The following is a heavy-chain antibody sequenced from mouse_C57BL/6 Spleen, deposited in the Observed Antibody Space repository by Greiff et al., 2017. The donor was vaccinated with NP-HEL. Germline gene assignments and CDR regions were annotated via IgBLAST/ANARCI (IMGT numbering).Heavy chain of an antibody. V-gene: IGHV8-12*01. CDR3: ARIAIGTGTWYFDV. D-gene: IGHD4-1*01. Sequence: QVTLKESGPGILQSSQTLSLTCSFSGFSLSTSGMGVSWIRQPSGKGLEWLAHIYWDDDKRYNPSLKSRLTISKDTSRNQVFLKITSVDTADTATYYCARIAIGTGTWYFDVWGTGTTVTVSS. CDR2: IYWDDDK. CDR1: GFSLSTSGMG. J-gene: IGHJ1*03.